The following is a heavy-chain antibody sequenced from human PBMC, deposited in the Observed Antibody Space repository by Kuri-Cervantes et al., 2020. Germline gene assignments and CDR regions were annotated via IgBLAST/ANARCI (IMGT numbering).Heavy chain of an antibody. V-gene: IGHV3-9*01. Sequence: GGSLRLSCAASGFTFDNYAMHWVRQAPGKGLEWVSGISWNGDIIGYADSVKGRFTISRDNAKNTLYLQMNSLRDEDTAVYYCASRGTNGFDIWGQGTMVTVSS. CDR2: ISWNGDII. CDR1: GFTFDNYA. D-gene: IGHD1-26*01. CDR3: ASRGTNGFDI. J-gene: IGHJ3*02.